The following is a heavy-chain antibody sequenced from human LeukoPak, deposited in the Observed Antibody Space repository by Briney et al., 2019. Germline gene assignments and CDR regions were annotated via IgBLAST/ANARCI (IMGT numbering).Heavy chain of an antibody. Sequence: SETLSLTCAVYGGSFSGYYWSWIRQPPGKGLEWIGEINHSGSTNYNPSLKSRVTISVDTSKNQFSLKLSSVTAADTAVYYCARTYWRYYFDYWGQGTLVTVSS. CDR1: GGSFSGYY. V-gene: IGHV4-34*01. D-gene: IGHD3-3*01. CDR2: INHSGST. J-gene: IGHJ4*02. CDR3: ARTYWRYYFDY.